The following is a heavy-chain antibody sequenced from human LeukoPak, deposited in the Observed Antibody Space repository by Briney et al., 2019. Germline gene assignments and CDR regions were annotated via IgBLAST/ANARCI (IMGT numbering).Heavy chain of an antibody. Sequence: ALVKVSCKASGYTFTDYYFHWVRQAPGQGLEWMGWISANSGDTNSAQKFQGRVTMTRDTSISTLYMELRSLTFDDSAVYYCARDFGGGSFYYFDYWGRGTLVTVSS. CDR2: ISANSGDT. CDR3: ARDFGGGSFYYFDY. CDR1: GYTFTDYY. J-gene: IGHJ4*02. V-gene: IGHV1-2*02. D-gene: IGHD2-15*01.